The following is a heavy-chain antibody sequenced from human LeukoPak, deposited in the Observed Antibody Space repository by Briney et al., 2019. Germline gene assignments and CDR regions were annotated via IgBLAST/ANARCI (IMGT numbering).Heavy chain of an antibody. CDR2: TRNKANSYIT. Sequence: RGSLRLSCAASGFTFSDHFLDWVRQAPGKGLEWVGRTRNKANSYITEYAASVKGRFSISRDDSKNSLYLQMSSLKTDDTAMYYCASIRGTFGYWGQGTLVTVSS. D-gene: IGHD1-26*01. J-gene: IGHJ4*02. CDR1: GFTFSDHF. CDR3: ASIRGTFGY. V-gene: IGHV3-72*01.